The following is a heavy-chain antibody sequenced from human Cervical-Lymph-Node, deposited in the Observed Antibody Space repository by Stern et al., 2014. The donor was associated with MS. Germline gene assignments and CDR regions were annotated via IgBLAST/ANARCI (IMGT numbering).Heavy chain of an antibody. CDR1: GYTFTSYY. V-gene: IGHV1-46*01. CDR2: INPSGGST. Sequence: VQLVESGAEVKKPGASVKVPCKASGYTFTSYYIHWVRQAPGQGLDWMGIINPSGGSTSYAQKLQGRVTMTRDTSTSTVYMELSSLRSEDTAVYYCAREVAGHRLGMMDVWGQGTTVIVSS. CDR3: AREVAGHRLGMMDV. D-gene: IGHD6-19*01. J-gene: IGHJ6*02.